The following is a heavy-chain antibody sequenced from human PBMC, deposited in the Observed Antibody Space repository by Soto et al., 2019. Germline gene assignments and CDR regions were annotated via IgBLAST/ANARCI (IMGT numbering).Heavy chain of an antibody. V-gene: IGHV4-61*01. J-gene: IGHJ4*02. CDR3: ARGGASYYDFWSGYYEIDY. CDR2: VYYSGTT. Sequence: PSETLSLTCSVSGGSVSDKTYYWSWIRQPPGKRLEWIGYVYYSGTTNYNPSLKSRVTISVDTSKNQFSLKLSSVTAADTAVYYCARGGASYYDFWSGYYEIDYWGQGTLVTVSS. CDR1: GGSVSDKTYY. D-gene: IGHD3-3*01.